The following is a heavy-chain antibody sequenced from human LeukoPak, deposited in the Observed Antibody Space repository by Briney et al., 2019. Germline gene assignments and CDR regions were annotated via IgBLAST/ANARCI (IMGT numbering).Heavy chain of an antibody. D-gene: IGHD2-2*01. V-gene: IGHV1-18*01. CDR3: ARDRDCSSTSCYDWTYFDY. CDR1: GYTFTSYG. CDR2: ISAYNGNT. J-gene: IGHJ4*02. Sequence: GASVKVSCTASGYTFTSYGISWVRQAPGQGLAWMGWISAYNGNTNYAQKLQGRVTMTTDTSTSTAYMELRSLRSDDTAVYYCARDRDCSSTSCYDWTYFDYWGQGTLVTVSS.